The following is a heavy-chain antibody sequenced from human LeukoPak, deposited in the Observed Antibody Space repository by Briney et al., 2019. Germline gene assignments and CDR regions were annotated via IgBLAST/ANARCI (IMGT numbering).Heavy chain of an antibody. CDR3: ATYIVVVTAIQYYFDY. Sequence: LGASVKVSCKVSGYTLTELSMHWVRQAPGKGLEGMGGFYPEDGETIYAQKFQGRVTMTEDTSTDTAYMELSSLRSEDTAVYYCATYIVVVTAIQYYFDYWGQGTLVTVSS. CDR1: GYTLTELS. D-gene: IGHD2-21*02. V-gene: IGHV1-24*01. J-gene: IGHJ4*02. CDR2: FYPEDGET.